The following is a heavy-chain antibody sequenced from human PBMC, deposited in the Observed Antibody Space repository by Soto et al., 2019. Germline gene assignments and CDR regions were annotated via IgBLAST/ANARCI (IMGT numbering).Heavy chain of an antibody. Sequence: EVQLLESGGGLVQPGGSLRLSCAVSGFPFSMYAMTWVRQAPGKGLEWVSAISGSVDSTYYADSVKGRFTISRDNSKKTVYLEMNSLRVEDTAVYHCAKSPSRAPYGMDVWGQGTTVTVSS. D-gene: IGHD6-6*01. CDR2: ISGSVDST. CDR1: GFPFSMYA. J-gene: IGHJ6*02. CDR3: AKSPSRAPYGMDV. V-gene: IGHV3-23*01.